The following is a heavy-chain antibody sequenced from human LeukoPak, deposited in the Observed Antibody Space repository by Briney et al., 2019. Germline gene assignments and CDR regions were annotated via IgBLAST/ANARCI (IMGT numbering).Heavy chain of an antibody. Sequence: PGGSLRLSCAASGFTFSNYWMSRVRLAPGKGLEWVANIKQDGSEKYYVDSVKGRFTISRDNAKNSLYLQMNSLRAEDTAVYYCASVRSGWLFDYWGQGTLVTVSS. J-gene: IGHJ4*02. V-gene: IGHV3-7*01. CDR2: IKQDGSEK. D-gene: IGHD6-19*01. CDR3: ASVRSGWLFDY. CDR1: GFTFSNYW.